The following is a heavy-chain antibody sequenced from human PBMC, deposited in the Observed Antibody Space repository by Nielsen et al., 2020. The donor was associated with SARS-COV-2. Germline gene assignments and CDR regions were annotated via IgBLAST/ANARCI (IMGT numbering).Heavy chain of an antibody. CDR1: GFTFSSYG. D-gene: IGHD3-22*01. Sequence: GESLKISCAASGFTFSSYGMHWVRQAPGKGLEWVAVISYDGSNKYYADSVKGRFTISRDNSKNTLYLQMNSLRAEDTAVYYCAKDLWAVRLLAPLFDYWGQGTLVTVSS. J-gene: IGHJ4*02. CDR3: AKDLWAVRLLAPLFDY. CDR2: ISYDGSNK. V-gene: IGHV3-30*18.